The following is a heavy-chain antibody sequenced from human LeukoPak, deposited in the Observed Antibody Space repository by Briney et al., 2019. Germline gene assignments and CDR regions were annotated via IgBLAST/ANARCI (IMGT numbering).Heavy chain of an antibody. Sequence: PSETLSLTCTVSGASMSSSGDYWGWIRQPPGKGLEWIGSIYYSGYTYYNPSLKSRVTISVDTSKNQFSLKLSSVTAADTAVYYCARHRGYSYGALDYWGQGTLVTVSS. V-gene: IGHV4-39*01. CDR2: IYYSGYT. J-gene: IGHJ4*02. CDR1: GASMSSSGDY. CDR3: ARHRGYSYGALDY. D-gene: IGHD5-18*01.